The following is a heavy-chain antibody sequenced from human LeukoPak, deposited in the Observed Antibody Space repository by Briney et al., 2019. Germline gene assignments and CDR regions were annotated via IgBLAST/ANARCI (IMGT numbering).Heavy chain of an antibody. J-gene: IGHJ6*02. CDR1: GGSISSYC. CDR3: AREKIGTTDMDV. Sequence: SETLSLTCTVSGGSISSYCWSWIRQPPGKGLEWIGYIYYSGSTNYNPSLKSRVTISVDTSKNQFSLKLSSVTAADTAVYYCAREKIGTTDMDVWGQGTTVTISS. D-gene: IGHD1-1*01. CDR2: IYYSGST. V-gene: IGHV4-59*01.